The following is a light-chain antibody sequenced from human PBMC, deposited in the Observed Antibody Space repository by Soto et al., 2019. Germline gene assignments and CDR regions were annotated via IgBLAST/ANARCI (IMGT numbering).Light chain of an antibody. CDR2: EDT. J-gene: IGLJ1*01. V-gene: IGLV2-23*01. Sequence: QSAVTQPASVSGSPGQSITVSCTGTSSGVGSYSLVSWYQQHPGKAPKLMICEDTQRPSGISNRFSGSKSGNTASLTISGLQTEDEADYYCCSFVDGFTYVFGTGTKLTVL. CDR1: SSGVGSYSL. CDR3: CSFVDGFTYV.